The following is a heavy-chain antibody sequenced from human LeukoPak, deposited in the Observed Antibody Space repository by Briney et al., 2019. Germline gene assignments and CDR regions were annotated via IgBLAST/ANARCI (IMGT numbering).Heavy chain of an antibody. CDR3: AKDQAITFGGVIVSPDAFDI. J-gene: IGHJ3*02. Sequence: GGSLRLSCAASGFTFSSYAMSWVRQAPGKGLEWVSAISGSGGSTYYADSVKGRFTISRDNSKNTLYLQMNSLRAEDTAVYYCAKDQAITFGGVIVSPDAFDIWGQGTMVTVSS. CDR1: GFTFSSYA. CDR2: ISGSGGST. D-gene: IGHD3-16*02. V-gene: IGHV3-23*01.